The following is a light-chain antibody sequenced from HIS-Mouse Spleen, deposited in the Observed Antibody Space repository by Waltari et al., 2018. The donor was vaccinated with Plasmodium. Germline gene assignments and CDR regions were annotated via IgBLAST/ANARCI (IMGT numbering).Light chain of an antibody. Sequence: EIVMTQYPAILSVSPGDRETSSCRASQSVSSNLAWYQQKPGQAPRLLIYGASTRATGIPARFSGSGSGTEFTLTISSLQSEDFAVYYCQQYNNWPFTFGPGTKVDIK. V-gene: IGKV3-15*01. J-gene: IGKJ3*01. CDR3: QQYNNWPFT. CDR2: GAS. CDR1: QSVSSN.